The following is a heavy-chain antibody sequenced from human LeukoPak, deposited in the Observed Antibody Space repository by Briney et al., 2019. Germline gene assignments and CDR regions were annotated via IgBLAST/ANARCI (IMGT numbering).Heavy chain of an antibody. CDR1: GFTFSNYA. CDR3: ARGSTYYDSSGQVPFDY. Sequence: GGSLRLSCAVSGFTFSNYAIHWVRQAPGKGLEWVALISFDGSNKYYADSVKGRFTISRDNAKNSLYLQMNSLRAEDTAVYYCARGSTYYDSSGQVPFDYWGQGTLVTVSS. D-gene: IGHD3-22*01. CDR2: ISFDGSNK. J-gene: IGHJ4*02. V-gene: IGHV3-30-3*01.